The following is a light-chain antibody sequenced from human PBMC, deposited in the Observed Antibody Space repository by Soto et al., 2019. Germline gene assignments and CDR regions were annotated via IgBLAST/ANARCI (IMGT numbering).Light chain of an antibody. CDR3: KQFNARPLT. Sequence: IQLTQSPSTLSASVGDRVTITCRASQGIGTALAWYHKRPGNSPDLLVYDASTLQSRVPSRFSGSGSETDFSLTISRLQPEHFGHSYCKQFNARPLTVGGGTRLEIK. CDR2: DAS. J-gene: IGKJ4*01. CDR1: QGIGTA. V-gene: IGKV1-13*02.